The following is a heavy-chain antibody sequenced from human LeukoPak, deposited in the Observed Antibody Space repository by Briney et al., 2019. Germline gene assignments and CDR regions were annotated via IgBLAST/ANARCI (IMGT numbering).Heavy chain of an antibody. Sequence: GGSLRLSCAASGFTFSSYSMNWVRQAPGKGLEWVSYISSSSSTIYYADSVKGRFTISRDNAKNSLYLQMNSLRDEDTAVYYCAREVDTAMVRGGSFDYWAREPWSPSPQ. CDR3: AREVDTAMVRGGSFDY. CDR2: ISSSSSTI. J-gene: IGHJ4*02. CDR1: GFTFSSYS. V-gene: IGHV3-48*02. D-gene: IGHD5-18*01.